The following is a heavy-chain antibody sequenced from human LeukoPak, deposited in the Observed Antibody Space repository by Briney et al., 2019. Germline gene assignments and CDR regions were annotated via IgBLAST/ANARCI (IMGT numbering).Heavy chain of an antibody. J-gene: IGHJ4*02. Sequence: PGGSLRLSCAASGFTFSSYAMSWVRQAPGKGLEWVSAISGSGGSTYYADSVKGRFTISRDNSKNTLYLQMNSLGAEDTAVYYCAKTPKSYCGGDCQFDYWGQGTLVTVSS. CDR1: GFTFSSYA. CDR3: AKTPKSYCGGDCQFDY. V-gene: IGHV3-23*01. D-gene: IGHD2-21*02. CDR2: ISGSGGST.